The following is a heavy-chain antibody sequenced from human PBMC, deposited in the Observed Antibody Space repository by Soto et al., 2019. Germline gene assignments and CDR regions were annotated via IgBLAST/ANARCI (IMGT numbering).Heavy chain of an antibody. Sequence: ASVKVSFKASGSTFTSYYMHWLRQAPGQGLEWMGIINPSGGSTIYAQKFQGRVTMTRDTSTSTVYMELSSLRSEDTAVYYCAREHIVVVTANTIPDFQHWGQGTLVTVSS. V-gene: IGHV1-46*01. CDR2: INPSGGST. D-gene: IGHD2-21*02. CDR1: GSTFTSYY. J-gene: IGHJ1*01. CDR3: AREHIVVVTANTIPDFQH.